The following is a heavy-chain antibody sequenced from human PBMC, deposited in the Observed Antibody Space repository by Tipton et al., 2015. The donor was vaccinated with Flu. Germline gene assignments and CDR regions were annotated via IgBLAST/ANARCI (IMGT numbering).Heavy chain of an antibody. CDR2: VTHSGST. D-gene: IGHD6-19*01. CDR1: GGSVGSPYC. Sequence: TLSLTCSVSGGSVGSPYCWGWVRQPPGKGLEWIGEVTHSGSTNYRPTLKSRASISVDKSKNQFSLRLSSVTAADTAVYYCARAPYTSGWYWFDPWGQGTLVTVSS. V-gene: IGHV4-4*02. CDR3: ARAPYTSGWYWFDP. J-gene: IGHJ5*02.